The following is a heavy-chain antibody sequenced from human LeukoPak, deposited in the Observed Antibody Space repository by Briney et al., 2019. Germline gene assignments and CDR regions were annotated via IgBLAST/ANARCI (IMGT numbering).Heavy chain of an antibody. CDR1: GYTFTSYG. Sequence: ASVKVSCQASGYTFTSYGISWVRQAPGQGLEWMGWISAYNGNTNYAQKLQGRVTMTTDTSTSTAYMELRSLRSDDTAVYYCARLLSSVRGVISYYFDYWGQGTLVTVSS. J-gene: IGHJ4*02. CDR2: ISAYNGNT. D-gene: IGHD3-10*01. V-gene: IGHV1-18*01. CDR3: ARLLSSVRGVISYYFDY.